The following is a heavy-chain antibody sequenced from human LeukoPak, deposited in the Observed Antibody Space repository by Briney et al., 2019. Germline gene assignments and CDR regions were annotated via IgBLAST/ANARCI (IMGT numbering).Heavy chain of an antibody. CDR1: GGTFRSYG. CDR3: ARGGRTTNPDY. V-gene: IGHV1-18*01. D-gene: IGHD4-11*01. Sequence: GASVKVSCKASGGTFRSYGISWVRQAPGQGLEWMGWTTAYNGDTNYAQKFQGRVTMTIDTSTSTVYMELRSLRSDDTAVYYCARGGRTTNPDYWGQGTLVTVSS. J-gene: IGHJ4*02. CDR2: TTAYNGDT.